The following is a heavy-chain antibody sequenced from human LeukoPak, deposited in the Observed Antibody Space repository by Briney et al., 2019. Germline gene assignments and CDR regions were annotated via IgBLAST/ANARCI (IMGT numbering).Heavy chain of an antibody. J-gene: IGHJ4*02. Sequence: SETLSLTCAVSGYSISSGYYWGWIRQPPGKGLEWIGSIYHSGSTYYNPSLKSRVTISVDTSKNQFSLKLSSVTAADTAVYYCARQGLTLDYWGQGTLSPSPQ. CDR2: IYHSGST. D-gene: IGHD6-19*01. V-gene: IGHV4-38-2*01. CDR1: GYSISSGYY. CDR3: ARQGLTLDY.